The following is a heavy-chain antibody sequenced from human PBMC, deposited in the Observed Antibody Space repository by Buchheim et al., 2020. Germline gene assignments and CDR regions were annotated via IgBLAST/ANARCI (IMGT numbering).Heavy chain of an antibody. J-gene: IGHJ6*02. Sequence: QVQLVESGGGLVKPGGSLRLSCAASGFTFSDYYMSWIRQAPGKGLEWVSYISSSSSYTNYADSVKGRFTISRDNAKNSLYLQMNSLRAEDTAVYYCARMQTPGSSPSSGWFYSPSRYGMDVWGQGTT. CDR2: ISSSSSYT. CDR1: GFTFSDYY. CDR3: ARMQTPGSSPSSGWFYSPSRYGMDV. D-gene: IGHD6-19*01. V-gene: IGHV3-11*05.